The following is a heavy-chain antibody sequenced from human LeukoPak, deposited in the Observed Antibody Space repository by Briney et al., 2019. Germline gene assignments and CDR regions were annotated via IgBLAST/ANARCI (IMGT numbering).Heavy chain of an antibody. J-gene: IGHJ5*02. V-gene: IGHV4-34*01. Sequence: SETLSLTCAVYGGSFSGYYWSWICQPPGKGLEWIGEINHSGSTNYNPSLKSRVTISVDTSKNQFSLKLSSVTAADTAVYYCARVGIIAAAGPWGQGTLVTVSS. D-gene: IGHD6-13*01. CDR1: GGSFSGYY. CDR2: INHSGST. CDR3: ARVGIIAAAGP.